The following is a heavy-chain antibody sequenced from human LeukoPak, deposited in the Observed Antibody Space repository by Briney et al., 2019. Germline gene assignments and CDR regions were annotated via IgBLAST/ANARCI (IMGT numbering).Heavy chain of an antibody. J-gene: IGHJ5*02. D-gene: IGHD6-19*01. Sequence: PSETLSLTCTVSRGSISSSSYYWGWIRQPPGKGLEWIGSIYYSGSIYYSPSLKSRVTISLDTSKNQFSLKLSSVTAADTAVYYCATNEGGWFRWFAPWGQGTLVTVSS. CDR3: ATNEGGWFRWFAP. CDR1: RGSISSSSYY. V-gene: IGHV4-39*01. CDR2: IYYSGSI.